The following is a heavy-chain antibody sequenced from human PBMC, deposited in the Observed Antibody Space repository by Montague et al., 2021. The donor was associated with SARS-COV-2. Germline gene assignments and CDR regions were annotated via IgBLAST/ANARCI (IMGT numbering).Heavy chain of an antibody. CDR3: AIGGDSAKCGI. V-gene: IGHV4-4*07. Sequence: SETLSLTCGVSGDSVTERYLNWVRQAAGKGLEWIGFIHPYGDIHYNASLKSRVILSRDASKNQFPLTLTSVTAADTAVYYCAIGGDSAKCGIWGRGTLVTVSS. D-gene: IGHD2-21*01. CDR2: IHPYGDI. J-gene: IGHJ3*02. CDR1: GDSVTERY.